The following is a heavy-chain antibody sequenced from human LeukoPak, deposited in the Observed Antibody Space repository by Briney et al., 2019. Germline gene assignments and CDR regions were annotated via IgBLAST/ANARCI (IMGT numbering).Heavy chain of an antibody. Sequence: GGSLRRSCTGSGFTCGDYAMSWFRQAPGKGREGVGFIRSKAYGGATEYAASVKCRFTISRDDSKSMPYLQMNSLKTEDTAVYYCTTDLAYYDSSGYYPGWGQGPLVPVSS. CDR1: GFTCGDYA. D-gene: IGHD3-22*01. J-gene: IGHJ4*02. V-gene: IGHV3-49*03. CDR3: TTDLAYYDSSGYYPG. CDR2: IRSKAYGGAT.